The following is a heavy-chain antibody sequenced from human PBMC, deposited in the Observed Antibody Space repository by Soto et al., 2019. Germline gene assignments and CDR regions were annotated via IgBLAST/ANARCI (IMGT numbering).Heavy chain of an antibody. CDR1: GASFSGYY. CDR2: INHSGST. D-gene: IGHD3-22*01. Sequence: SETLSLTCAVHGASFSGYYWSWIRQPPGKGLEWIGEINHSGSTNYNPSLKSRVTISVDTSKNQFSLKLSSVTAADTAVYYCARGRNYYDSSGYYSSYYYYGMDVWGQGTTVTVSS. J-gene: IGHJ6*02. CDR3: ARGRNYYDSSGYYSSYYYYGMDV. V-gene: IGHV4-34*01.